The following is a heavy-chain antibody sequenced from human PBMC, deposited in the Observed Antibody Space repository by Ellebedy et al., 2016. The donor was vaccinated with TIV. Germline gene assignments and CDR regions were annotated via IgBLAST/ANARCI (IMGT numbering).Heavy chain of an antibody. CDR3: AKAPIETCRGVICYPFDN. CDR2: ISSSSSYI. CDR1: GFTFSSYS. V-gene: IGHV3-21*04. J-gene: IGHJ4*02. D-gene: IGHD2-15*01. Sequence: PGGSLRLSCAASGFTFSSYSMNWVRQAPGKGLEWVSSISSSSSYIYYGDSVKGRFTISRDNAKNSLYLQMNSLRAEDTAVYSCAKAPIETCRGVICYPFDNWGLGTLVTVSS.